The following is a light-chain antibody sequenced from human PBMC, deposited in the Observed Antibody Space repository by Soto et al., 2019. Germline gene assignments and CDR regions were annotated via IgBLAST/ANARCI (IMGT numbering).Light chain of an antibody. V-gene: IGLV2-14*01. Sequence: QSALTQVASVSGSPGQSITISCTATSSDVGGHDYVSWYLQHPGKAPKLLIYEAFNRPSGVSDRFSGSKSGSTASLTISGLQAEDEGDFYCSSFTRTNTWVFGGGTQLTVL. CDR2: EAF. CDR1: SSDVGGHDY. CDR3: SSFTRTNTWV. J-gene: IGLJ3*02.